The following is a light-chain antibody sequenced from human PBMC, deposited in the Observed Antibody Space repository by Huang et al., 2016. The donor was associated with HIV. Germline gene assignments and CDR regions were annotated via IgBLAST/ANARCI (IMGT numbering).Light chain of an antibody. CDR1: QSIDSN. CDR2: YAS. Sequence: EIALTQSPDFQSVTPKEKVTITCRASQSIDSNLHWYQQKPGQSPKLLIKYASQPFSGVPSRVSGSGSGTDFTLTINSLEPEDAATYYCHQSSGLPRTFGQGTKVEIK. J-gene: IGKJ1*01. V-gene: IGKV6-21*01. CDR3: HQSSGLPRT.